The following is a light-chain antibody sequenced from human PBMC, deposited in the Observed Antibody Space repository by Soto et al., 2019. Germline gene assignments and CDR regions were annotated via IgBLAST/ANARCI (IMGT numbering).Light chain of an antibody. CDR2: GAS. Sequence: EIVLTQSPGTRSLSPGERATLSCRASQTLSSTYLAWDQQKPGQAPRLLISGASSSATGIPDRFIGSGSATDFTLTIRRLEPEDFAVFHCQQYGNSPPTFGGGTKVEI. V-gene: IGKV3-20*01. J-gene: IGKJ4*01. CDR1: QTLSSTY. CDR3: QQYGNSPPT.